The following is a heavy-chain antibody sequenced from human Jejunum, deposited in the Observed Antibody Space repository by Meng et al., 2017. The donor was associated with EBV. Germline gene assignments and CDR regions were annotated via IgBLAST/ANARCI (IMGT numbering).Heavy chain of an antibody. CDR2: INPSGAYT. CDR1: GYTFTSYN. CDR3: ARLFCGDDCFSTYYFDS. Sequence: QVQLVQAGAEVKKPGASVKVSCKASGYTFTSYNMHWVRQAPGQGFEWMGIINPSGAYTNYAQQFQGRVTITADKSTNTGYMELGGLRSDDTAVYYCARLFCGDDCFSTYYFDSWGQGTLVTVSS. D-gene: IGHD2-21*01. J-gene: IGHJ4*02. V-gene: IGHV1-46*01.